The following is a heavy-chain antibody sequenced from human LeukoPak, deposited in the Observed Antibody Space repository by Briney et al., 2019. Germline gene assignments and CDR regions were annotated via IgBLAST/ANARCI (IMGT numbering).Heavy chain of an antibody. CDR1: GGSISSGSYY. CDR3: AREGYDFWSGYRDFDY. D-gene: IGHD3-3*01. Sequence: PSETLSLTCTVSGGSISSGSYYWSWIRQPAGKGLEWIGRIYTSGSTNYNPSLKSRVTISVDTSKNLFSLKLSSVTAADTAVYYCAREGYDFWSGYRDFDYWGQGTLVTVSS. V-gene: IGHV4-61*02. CDR2: IYTSGST. J-gene: IGHJ4*02.